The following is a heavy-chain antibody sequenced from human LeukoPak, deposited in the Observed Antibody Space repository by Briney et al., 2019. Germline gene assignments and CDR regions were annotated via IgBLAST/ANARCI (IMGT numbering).Heavy chain of an antibody. J-gene: IGHJ6*03. V-gene: IGHV1-8*02. CDR3: ARVYYDNVLGSYRYPYYYYTDV. CDR1: GGTFISYA. D-gene: IGHD3-16*02. Sequence: ASVKVSCKASGGTFISYAINWVRQATGQGLEWMGWMNPNRGNTGYPQKFQGGPTMTRNTPIRTASMEASSLRSEGTAVYYCARVYYDNVLGSYRYPYYYYTDVWGKGTTVTMSS. CDR2: MNPNRGNT.